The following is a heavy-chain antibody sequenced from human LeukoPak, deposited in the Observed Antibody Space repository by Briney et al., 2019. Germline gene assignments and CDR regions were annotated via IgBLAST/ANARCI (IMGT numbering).Heavy chain of an antibody. CDR2: ISAYNGNT. CDR1: GYTFTSYG. CDR3: AADAPSYCSGGSCYSAFAFDI. V-gene: IGHV1-18*01. J-gene: IGHJ3*02. Sequence: RASVKVSCKASGYTFTSYGISWVRQAPGQGLEWMGWISAYNGNTNYAQKFQERVTITRDMSTSTAYMELSSLRPEDTAVYYCAADAPSYCSGGSCYSAFAFDIWGQGTMVTVSS. D-gene: IGHD2-15*01.